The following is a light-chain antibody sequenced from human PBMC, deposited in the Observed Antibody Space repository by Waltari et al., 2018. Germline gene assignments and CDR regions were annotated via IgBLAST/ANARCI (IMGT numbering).Light chain of an antibody. V-gene: IGLV3-1*01. J-gene: IGLJ2*01. Sequence: SYELAQPPSVSVSPGQTASITCSGDKLGDKYVSWYQQKPGQSPVVVIYRDTERPSGIPERFSGSNSGNTATLTISGTQTMDEADYYCQAWDSSTAVFGGGTKLTV. CDR2: RDT. CDR3: QAWDSSTAV. CDR1: KLGDKY.